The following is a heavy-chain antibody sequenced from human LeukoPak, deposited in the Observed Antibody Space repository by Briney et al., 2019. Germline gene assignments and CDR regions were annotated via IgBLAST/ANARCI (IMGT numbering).Heavy chain of an antibody. CDR3: AKDGNYYDSSGHTDY. D-gene: IGHD3-22*01. CDR2: INSDGIST. CDR1: RFTFSRYW. V-gene: IGHV3-74*01. Sequence: GGSLRLSCADSRFTFSRYWMHWVGQAPGKGLVWVSRINSDGISTSYADSVKGRFTISRDNAKNTLYLQMNSLRAEDTAVYYCAKDGNYYDSSGHTDYWGQGTLVTVSS. J-gene: IGHJ4*02.